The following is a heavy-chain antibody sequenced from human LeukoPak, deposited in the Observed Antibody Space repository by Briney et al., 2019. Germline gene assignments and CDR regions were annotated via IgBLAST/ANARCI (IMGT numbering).Heavy chain of an antibody. CDR2: ISYDGSNK. V-gene: IGHV3-30-3*01. CDR1: GFTFSSYA. Sequence: QPGWSLRLSCAASGFTFSSYAMHWVRQAPGKGLEWVAVISYDGSNKYYADSVKGRFTISRDNSKNTLYLQMNSLRAEDTAVYYCAREEMATTSFGYWGQGTLVTVSS. J-gene: IGHJ4*02. CDR3: AREEMATTSFGY. D-gene: IGHD5-24*01.